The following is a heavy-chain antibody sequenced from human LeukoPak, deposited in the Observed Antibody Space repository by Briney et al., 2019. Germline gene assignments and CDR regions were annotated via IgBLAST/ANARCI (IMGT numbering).Heavy chain of an antibody. J-gene: IGHJ5*02. CDR2: ISPNSGGT. D-gene: IGHD1-1*01. V-gene: IGHV1-2*02. CDR3: ARDRRSNDLDP. Sequence: ASVKVCCKASGYTFTGYYMHWVRQAPGQGLEWMGWISPNSGGTKYAQKFQGRVTMTRDTSISTAYMELSRLRSDDTAMYYCARDRRSNDLDPWGQGTLVTVSS. CDR1: GYTFTGYY.